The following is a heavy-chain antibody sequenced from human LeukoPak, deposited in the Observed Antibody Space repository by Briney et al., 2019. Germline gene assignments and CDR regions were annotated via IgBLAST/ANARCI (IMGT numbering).Heavy chain of an antibody. J-gene: IGHJ5*02. D-gene: IGHD6-25*01. V-gene: IGHV1-46*01. CDR3: ARGSAVVAGQASWFDP. CDR1: GYTLTRYY. Sequence: GASVKVSCKASGYTLTRYYLHWLRQAPGQGLEWMGIINPSGGNTNYAQKLQGRVTMTRDMSTSTVYMELRSLRSEDTAVYYCARGSAVVAGQASWFDPWGQGTLVTVSS. CDR2: INPSGGNT.